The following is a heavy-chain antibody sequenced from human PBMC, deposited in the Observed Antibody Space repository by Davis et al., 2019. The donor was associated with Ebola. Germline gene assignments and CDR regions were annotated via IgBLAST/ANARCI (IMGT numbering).Heavy chain of an antibody. V-gene: IGHV3-53*01. CDR1: GFIVSDKY. Sequence: GGSLRLSCAASGFIVSDKYMSWVRQAPGKGLEWVSVIYRDERTYYADSVKGRFTVSRDNSENMLYLQMSTLRAEDMAVYYCARHVNGDFWYFDLWGRGTRVTVSS. CDR2: IYRDERT. CDR3: ARHVNGDFWYFDL. D-gene: IGHD4-17*01. J-gene: IGHJ2*01.